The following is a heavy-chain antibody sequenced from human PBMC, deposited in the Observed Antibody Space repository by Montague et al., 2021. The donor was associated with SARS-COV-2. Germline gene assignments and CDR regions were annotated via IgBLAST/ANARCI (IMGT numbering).Heavy chain of an antibody. CDR3: ARDVGEPLAPPYSWFDP. CDR1: GGSISSYY. V-gene: IGHV4-4*07. J-gene: IGHJ5*02. Sequence: SETLSLTCSVSGGSISSYYWSWIRQPAGKGLEWIGRIYTSGSTNFNPSLKSRVTMSVDTSKNQFSLKLSSVTAADTAVYYCARDVGEPLAPPYSWFDPWGQGTLVTVSS. CDR2: IYTSGST. D-gene: IGHD1-14*01.